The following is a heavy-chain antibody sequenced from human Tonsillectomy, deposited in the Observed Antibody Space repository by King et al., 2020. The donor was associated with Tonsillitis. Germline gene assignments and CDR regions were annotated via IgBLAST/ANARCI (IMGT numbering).Heavy chain of an antibody. CDR2: IYYSGST. Sequence: QLQESGPGLVKPSETLSLTCTVSGGSINSYYWSWIRQPPGEGLEWIGYIYYSGSTNYSPSLKSRVTISVDTSKNQFSLNLTSVTAADTAVYYCVRRDSSWSHFDYWGQGTLVTVSS. CDR1: GGSINSYY. V-gene: IGHV4-59*01. D-gene: IGHD6-13*01. J-gene: IGHJ4*02. CDR3: VRRDSSWSHFDY.